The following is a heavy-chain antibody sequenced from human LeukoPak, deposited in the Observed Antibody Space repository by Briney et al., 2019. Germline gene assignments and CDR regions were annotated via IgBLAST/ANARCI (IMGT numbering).Heavy chain of an antibody. V-gene: IGHV3-48*01. Sequence: PGGSLRLSCAASGFGFSASSMSWVRQTPGKGLEWISYIRGSSTTIYYADSVKGRSTISRDNARNSLCLQMNDLRAEDTGVYFCARDARSHCGTDACYGPYFDYWGQGSLVTVSS. CDR1: GFGFSASS. CDR2: IRGSSTTI. CDR3: ARDARSHCGTDACYGPYFDY. J-gene: IGHJ4*02. D-gene: IGHD2-2*01.